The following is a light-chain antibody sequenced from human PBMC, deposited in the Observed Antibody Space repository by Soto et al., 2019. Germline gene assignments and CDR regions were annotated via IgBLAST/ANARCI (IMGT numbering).Light chain of an antibody. CDR2: GVS. CDR1: QSVTGSD. Sequence: FVLPQSPGTLSVSPGERATLSCRASQSVTGSDLACYRQKPGQAPRLLIYGVSSRATGIPDRFSGSGSGTDFTLNISRLEPEDFAVYYCQQYATSPLTFGGGTKV. V-gene: IGKV3-20*01. J-gene: IGKJ4*01. CDR3: QQYATSPLT.